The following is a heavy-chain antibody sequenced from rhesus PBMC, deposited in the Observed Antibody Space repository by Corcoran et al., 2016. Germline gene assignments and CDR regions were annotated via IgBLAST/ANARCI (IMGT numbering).Heavy chain of an antibody. CDR2: IYGSGGSN. D-gene: IGHD4-23*01. CDR3: ASVNTVTDGDY. Sequence: QVQLQESGPGLVKPSETLSLTCAVAGGSISGYYYWSWIRQPPGKGLEVIGSIYGSGGSNYLNPSLKRRVTLSGNTSKNQFALKLSSVTAADTAVYYCASVNTVTDGDYWGQGVLVTVSS. V-gene: IGHV4S14*01. J-gene: IGHJ4*01. CDR1: GGSISGYYY.